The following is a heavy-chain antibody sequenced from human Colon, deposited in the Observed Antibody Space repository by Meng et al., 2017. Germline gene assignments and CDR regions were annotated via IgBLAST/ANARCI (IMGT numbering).Heavy chain of an antibody. V-gene: IGHV4-31*03. J-gene: IGHJ2*01. Sequence: QVQLQESGPGLVKPSQTLSLTCTVSGGSVSSGGYYWSWIRQRPGKGLEYIGYIFYTGSTYYSPSLKSRLTFSLDTSKNQFSLKLDFATAADTAVYYCAGVRATVTTLEPFNLWGRGTLVTVSS. CDR3: AGVRATVTTLEPFNL. D-gene: IGHD4-17*01. CDR2: IFYTGST. CDR1: GGSVSSGGYY.